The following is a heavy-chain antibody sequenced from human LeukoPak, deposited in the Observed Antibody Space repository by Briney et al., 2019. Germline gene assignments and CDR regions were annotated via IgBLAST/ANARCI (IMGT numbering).Heavy chain of an antibody. CDR2: IYPGDSDA. CDR3: ARLWKISGSGEFDY. Sequence: GESLKISCKGSGYSFTSYWIGWVRQMPGKGLKWMWIIYPGDSDARYSPSFQGQVTISADKSISTAYLQWSSLKASDTAMYYCARLWKISGSGEFDYWGQGTLVTVSS. V-gene: IGHV5-51*01. D-gene: IGHD2-15*01. CDR1: GYSFTSYW. J-gene: IGHJ4*02.